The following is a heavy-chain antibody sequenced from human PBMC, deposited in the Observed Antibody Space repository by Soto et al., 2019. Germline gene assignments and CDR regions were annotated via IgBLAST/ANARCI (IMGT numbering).Heavy chain of an antibody. V-gene: IGHV1-18*01. J-gene: IGHJ6*03. D-gene: IGHD6-19*01. CDR3: ARDRGVAPPVAGNTHYYYYMDV. Sequence: QDQLVQSGAEVKKPGASVTVSCKASGYSFTNYGVTWVRQPPGQGLEWMGWISAFNGNTHYAQNLQGRVTMTTDASTSTAYMELRSLRSDDTAVYYCARDRGVAPPVAGNTHYYYYMDVWGKGTTVTVSS. CDR1: GYSFTNYG. CDR2: ISAFNGNT.